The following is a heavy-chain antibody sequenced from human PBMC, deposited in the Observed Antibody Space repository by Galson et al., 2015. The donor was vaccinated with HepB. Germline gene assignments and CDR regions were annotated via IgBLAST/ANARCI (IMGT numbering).Heavy chain of an antibody. V-gene: IGHV3-21*01. D-gene: IGHD6-6*01. J-gene: IGHJ4*02. CDR3: ASHPVQYSSSDY. CDR1: GFTFSSYS. Sequence: SLRLSCAASGFTFSSYSMNWVRQAPGKGLEWVSSISSSSSYIYYADSVKGRFTISRDNAKNSLYLQMNSLRAEDAAVYYCASHPVQYSSSDYWGQGTLVTVSS. CDR2: ISSSSSYI.